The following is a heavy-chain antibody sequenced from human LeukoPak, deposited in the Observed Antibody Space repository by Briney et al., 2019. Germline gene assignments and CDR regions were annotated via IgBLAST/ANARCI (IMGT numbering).Heavy chain of an antibody. CDR2: IFYSGST. V-gene: IGHV4-39*01. D-gene: IGHD2-2*01. CDR3: ARRDRYCSSTSCYGLRFEH. CDR1: GGSISTSSYY. J-gene: IGHJ5*02. Sequence: PSETLSLTCSVSGGSISTSSYYWGWIRQPPGKGLEWIGSIFYSGSTYYNPSLKSRVIISVDTSKNQFSLKLSSVTAADTAVYYCARRDRYCSSTSCYGLRFEHWGQGTLVTVSS.